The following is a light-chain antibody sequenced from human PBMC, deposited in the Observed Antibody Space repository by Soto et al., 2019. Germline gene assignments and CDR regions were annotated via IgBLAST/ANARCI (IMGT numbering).Light chain of an antibody. CDR2: KAS. V-gene: IGKV1-5*03. CDR1: QSINNW. J-gene: IGKJ1*01. CDR3: QQYESFPRT. Sequence: DIQMTQSPSTLSASDGDRVTITCRASQSINNWLAWYQQKPGKAPKLFIFKASTLEIGVPSRFSGSGSGTEFTLSISSLQPDDFATYFCQQYESFPRTFGQGTKVEIK.